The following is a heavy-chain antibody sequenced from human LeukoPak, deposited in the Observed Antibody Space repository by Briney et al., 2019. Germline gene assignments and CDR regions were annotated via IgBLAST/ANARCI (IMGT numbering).Heavy chain of an antibody. CDR3: ARAYSSSSARDAFDS. J-gene: IGHJ3*02. Sequence: GGSLRLSCAASGFTFNSYNMNWGRQAPGKGLEWVSYISSSSSTIYYADSVKGRFTISRDSAKTSLFLQMNSLRDEDTAVYYCARAYSSSSARDAFDSWGLGTLVTVSS. V-gene: IGHV3-48*02. CDR1: GFTFNSYN. CDR2: ISSSSSTI. D-gene: IGHD6-6*01.